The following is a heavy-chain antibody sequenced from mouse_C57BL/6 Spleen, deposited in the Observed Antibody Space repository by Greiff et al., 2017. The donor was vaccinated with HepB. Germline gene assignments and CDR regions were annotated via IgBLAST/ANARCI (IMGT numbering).Heavy chain of an antibody. V-gene: IGHV3-1*01. CDR3: AREGLLGGMDY. CDR1: GYSITSGYD. CDR2: ISYSGST. J-gene: IGHJ4*01. Sequence: VQLKESGPGMVKPSQSLSLTCTVTGYSITSGYDWHWIRHFPGNKLEWMGYISYSGSTNYNPSLKSRISITHDTSKNHFFLKLNSVTTEDTATYYCAREGLLGGMDYWGQGTSVTVSS. D-gene: IGHD2-1*01.